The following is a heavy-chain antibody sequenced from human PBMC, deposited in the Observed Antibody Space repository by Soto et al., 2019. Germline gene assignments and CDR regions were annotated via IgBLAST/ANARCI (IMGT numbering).Heavy chain of an antibody. V-gene: IGHV3-66*01. D-gene: IGHD3-9*01. Sequence: GGSLRLSCAASGFTVSSNYMSWVRQAPGKGLEWVSVIYSGGSTYYADSVKGRFTISRDNSKNTLYLQMNSLRAEDTAVYYCARADNDILTGFVDYWGQGTLVTVSS. CDR3: ARADNDILTGFVDY. CDR1: GFTVSSNY. CDR2: IYSGGST. J-gene: IGHJ4*02.